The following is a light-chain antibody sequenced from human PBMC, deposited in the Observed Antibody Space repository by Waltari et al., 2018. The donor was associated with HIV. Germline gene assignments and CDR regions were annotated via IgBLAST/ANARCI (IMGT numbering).Light chain of an antibody. CDR2: DDN. J-gene: IGLJ3*02. CDR3: QVWDPNDDWV. V-gene: IGLV3-21*02. CDR1: KIGTKD. Sequence: YVLTQPPSVSVVPGQTATVACIGHKIGTKDVHWYRQRPGQAPEVVVHDDNARPSEIPVRISGSNSGDMATLRIDNVESDDEAVYSCQVWDPNDDWVFGGGTKLTVL.